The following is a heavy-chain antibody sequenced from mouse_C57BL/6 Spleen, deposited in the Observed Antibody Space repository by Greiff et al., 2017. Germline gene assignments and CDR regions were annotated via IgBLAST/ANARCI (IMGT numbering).Heavy chain of an antibody. CDR1: GYTFTSYW. D-gene: IGHD3-2*02. CDR3: ARGSSGYPWFAD. Sequence: QVQLQQPGTELVKPGASVKLSCKASGYTFTSYWMHWVKQRPGQGLEWIGNINPSNGGTNYNEKFKSKATLTVDKSSSTAYMQLSSLTSEDSAVXYCARGSSGYPWFADWGEGTLVTVSA. V-gene: IGHV1-53*01. CDR2: INPSNGGT. J-gene: IGHJ3*01.